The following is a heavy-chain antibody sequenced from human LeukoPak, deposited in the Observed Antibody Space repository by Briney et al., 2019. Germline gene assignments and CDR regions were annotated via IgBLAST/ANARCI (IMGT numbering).Heavy chain of an antibody. V-gene: IGHV4-39*01. CDR2: IYYSGST. D-gene: IGHD6-6*01. J-gene: IGHJ6*02. Sequence: PSETLSLTCTVSGGSISSSSYYWGWIRQPPGKGLEWIGSIYYSGSTYYNPSLKSRVTISVDTSKNQFSLQLNSVTPEDTAVYYCARTPNRGSSSPLFGMDVWGQGTTVTVSS. CDR3: ARTPNRGSSSPLFGMDV. CDR1: GGSISSSSYY.